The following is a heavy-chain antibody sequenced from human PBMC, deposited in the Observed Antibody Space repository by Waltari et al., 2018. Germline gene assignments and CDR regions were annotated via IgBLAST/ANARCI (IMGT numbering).Heavy chain of an antibody. Sequence: EVQLVQSGAEVKKTGESLKISCKGSGYSFTSYWIGWVRQMPGKGLVWMGISCPGDSDTTDSPSSQGQVTIPADKSIRTAYLQWSSLKASDTAMYYCARQRVGATMGAFDIWGQGTMVTV. V-gene: IGHV5-51*01. CDR2: SCPGDSDT. D-gene: IGHD1-26*01. CDR1: GYSFTSYW. J-gene: IGHJ3*02. CDR3: ARQRVGATMGAFDI.